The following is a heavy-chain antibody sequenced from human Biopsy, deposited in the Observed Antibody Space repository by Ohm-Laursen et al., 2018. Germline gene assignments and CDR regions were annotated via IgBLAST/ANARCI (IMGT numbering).Heavy chain of an antibody. CDR2: IYTGGTT. CDR1: GFTFRLYA. CDR3: ARHHCTNGVCLGVYFDY. J-gene: IGHJ4*02. D-gene: IGHD2-8*01. Sequence: SLRLSCAASGFTFRLYAMSWVRQAPGKGLEWVSVIYTGGTTHYADSVRGRFTISRDNSKNTLYLQMNSLRAEDTAVYYCARHHCTNGVCLGVYFDYWGQGTLVTVSS. V-gene: IGHV3-66*04.